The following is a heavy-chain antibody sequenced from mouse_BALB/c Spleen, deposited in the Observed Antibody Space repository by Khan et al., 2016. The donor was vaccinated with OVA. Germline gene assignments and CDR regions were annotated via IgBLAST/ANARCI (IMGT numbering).Heavy chain of an antibody. Sequence: VQLQQSGPDLVKPSQSLSLTCTVTGYSITSGYSWHWIRQFPGNKLEWMGYIYYSGNVNYSPSLKSRISITRDTSKNQLFLQLNSVTTEDTATYYCARDGNYMDYWGQGTSVTVSS. D-gene: IGHD2-1*01. J-gene: IGHJ4*01. CDR3: ARDGNYMDY. V-gene: IGHV3-1*02. CDR1: GYSITSGYS. CDR2: IYYSGNV.